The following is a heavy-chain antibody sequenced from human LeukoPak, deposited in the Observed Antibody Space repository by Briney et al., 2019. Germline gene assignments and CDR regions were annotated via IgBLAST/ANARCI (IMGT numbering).Heavy chain of an antibody. CDR2: ISGSGGST. CDR1: GFTFSSYA. Sequence: GGSPRLSCAASGFTFSSYAMSWVRQAPGKGLEWVSAISGSGGSTYYADSVKGRFTISRDNSKNTLYLQMNSLRAEDTAVYYCAKDSVVVAATTKIFDYWGQGTLVTVSS. D-gene: IGHD2-15*01. J-gene: IGHJ4*02. CDR3: AKDSVVVAATTKIFDY. V-gene: IGHV3-23*01.